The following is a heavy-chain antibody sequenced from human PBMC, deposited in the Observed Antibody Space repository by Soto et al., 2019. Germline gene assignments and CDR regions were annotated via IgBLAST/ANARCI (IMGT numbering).Heavy chain of an antibody. V-gene: IGHV1-69*06. CDR1: GGTFSSYA. Sequence: QVQLVQSGAEVKKPGSSVKVSCKASGGTFSSYAISWVRQAPGQGLEWMGGIIPVFGTANYAQKFQGRVTITEDKTTSQAHMELRSLRSGDTGVYCFWRGGGYYYDSRYWGQGTLVTVSS. D-gene: IGHD3-22*01. CDR3: WRGGGYYYDSRY. J-gene: IGHJ4*02. CDR2: IIPVFGTA.